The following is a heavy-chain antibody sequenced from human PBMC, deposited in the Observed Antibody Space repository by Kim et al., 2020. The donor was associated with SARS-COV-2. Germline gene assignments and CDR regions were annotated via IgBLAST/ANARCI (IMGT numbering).Heavy chain of an antibody. CDR2: ISYDGSNK. V-gene: IGHV3-30-3*01. CDR3: ARESSRRTVNWFDP. CDR1: GFTFSSYA. J-gene: IGHJ5*02. Sequence: GGSLRLSCAASGFTFSSYAMHWVRQAPGKGLEWVAVISYDGSNKYYADSVKGRFTISRDNSKNTLYLQMNSLRAEDTAVYYCARESSRRTVNWFDPWGQGTLVTVSS.